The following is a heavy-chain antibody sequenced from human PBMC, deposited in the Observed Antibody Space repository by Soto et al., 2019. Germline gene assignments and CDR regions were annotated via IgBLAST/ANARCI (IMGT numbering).Heavy chain of an antibody. V-gene: IGHV1-18*01. CDR1: GYTFTSYG. Sequence: ASVKVSCKASGYTFTSYGISWVRQAPGQGLEWMGWISAYNGNTNYAQKLQGRVAMTTDTSTSTAYMELRSLRSDDTAVYYCARDGSIAARPDYYYYMDVWGKGTTVTVSS. J-gene: IGHJ6*03. D-gene: IGHD6-6*01. CDR2: ISAYNGNT. CDR3: ARDGSIAARPDYYYYMDV.